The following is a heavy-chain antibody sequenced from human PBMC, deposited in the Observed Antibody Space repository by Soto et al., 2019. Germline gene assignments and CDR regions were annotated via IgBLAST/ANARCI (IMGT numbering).Heavy chain of an antibody. CDR2: IIPLFGRA. D-gene: IGHD3-22*01. Sequence: SVKVSCKASGGTFSNHVISWVRQAPGQGLEWMGGIIPLFGRANYAQKFQGRVTITADESTSTAYMELSSLRSEDTAVYYCARDGTLYDTSAYYYLYWGQGTLVTV. V-gene: IGHV1-69*13. CDR1: GGTFSNHV. CDR3: ARDGTLYDTSAYYYLY. J-gene: IGHJ4*02.